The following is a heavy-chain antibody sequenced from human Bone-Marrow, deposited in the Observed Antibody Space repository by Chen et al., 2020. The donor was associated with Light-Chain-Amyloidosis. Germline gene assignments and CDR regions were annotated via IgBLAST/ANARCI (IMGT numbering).Heavy chain of an antibody. CDR2: INPTSGGT. J-gene: IGHJ4*02. Sequence: QGQLVQSGAEVKKPVASVKVSCKASGYTFTGHYVHWVRQAPGQGLEWVGRINPTSGGTAYHHAQKFQGRVTVTMDTSNRAVYLELTRLTSEDTAVYYCAREASYRSCGAYKSWGQGTLVTVSS. V-gene: IGHV1-2*06. CDR1: GYTFTGHY. D-gene: IGHD3-16*02. CDR3: AREASYRSCGAYKS.